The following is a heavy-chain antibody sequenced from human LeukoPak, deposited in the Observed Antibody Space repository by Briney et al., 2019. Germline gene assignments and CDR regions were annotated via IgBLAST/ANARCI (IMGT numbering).Heavy chain of an antibody. CDR1: GVSFSTYY. D-gene: IGHD4-17*01. J-gene: IGHJ4*02. Sequence: PSETLSLTCDVSGVSFSTYYWSWIRQSPEKGLEWIGEVNHSVYTNLNPSLKSRVTISVDTSKNQFSLKLSSVTAADTAIYYCARQLYGSDYWGQGTLVTVSS. V-gene: IGHV4-34*01. CDR3: ARQLYGSDY. CDR2: VNHSVYT.